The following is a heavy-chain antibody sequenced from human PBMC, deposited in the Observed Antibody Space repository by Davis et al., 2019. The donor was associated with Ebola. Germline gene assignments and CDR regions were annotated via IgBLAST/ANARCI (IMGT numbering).Heavy chain of an antibody. D-gene: IGHD3-10*01. Sequence: GGSLRLSCAASGFTFSSYEMNWVRQAPGKGLEWVSYISSSGSTIYYADSVKGRFTISRDNAKNSLYLQMNSLRAEDTAVYYCARGGGITMVRGVVAFDIWGQGTMVTVSS. CDR1: GFTFSSYE. CDR2: ISSSGSTI. V-gene: IGHV3-48*03. CDR3: ARGGGITMVRGVVAFDI. J-gene: IGHJ3*02.